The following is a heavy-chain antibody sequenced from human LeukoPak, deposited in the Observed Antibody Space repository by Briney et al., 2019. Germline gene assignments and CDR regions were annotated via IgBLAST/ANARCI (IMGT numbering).Heavy chain of an antibody. V-gene: IGHV3-48*01. Sequence: PGGSLRLSCAASGLTFTRYSMNWVRQAPGKGLEWVSYISSSSTIYYAGSVKGRFTISRDNAKNSLYLQMNSLRAEDTAVYYCAREFSSGWYHNWFDPWGQGTLVTVSS. J-gene: IGHJ5*02. CDR1: GLTFTRYS. CDR3: AREFSSGWYHNWFDP. D-gene: IGHD6-19*01. CDR2: ISSSSTI.